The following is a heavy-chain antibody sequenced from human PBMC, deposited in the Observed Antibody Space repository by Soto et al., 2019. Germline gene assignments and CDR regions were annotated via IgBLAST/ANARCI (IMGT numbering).Heavy chain of an antibody. J-gene: IGHJ6*02. CDR3: ARGRFHNWNYYYYSYGMDV. Sequence: GASVKVSCKASGGTFSSYAISWVRQAPGQGLEWMGGIIPIFGTANYAQKFRGRVTITADESTSTAYMELSSLRSEDTAVYYCARGRFHNWNYYYYSYGMDVWGQGTTVTVS. V-gene: IGHV1-69*13. D-gene: IGHD1-7*01. CDR1: GGTFSSYA. CDR2: IIPIFGTA.